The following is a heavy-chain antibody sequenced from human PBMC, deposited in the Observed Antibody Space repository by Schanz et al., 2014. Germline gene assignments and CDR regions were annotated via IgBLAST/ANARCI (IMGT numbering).Heavy chain of an antibody. CDR2: ISWNSGTI. CDR3: ARDRRNADLDY. CDR1: GFTFSIYA. J-gene: IGHJ4*02. V-gene: IGHV3-9*01. D-gene: IGHD1-1*01. Sequence: EVQLVESGGGLVQPGGSLRLSCSASGFTFSIYAMHWVRQAPGKGLEWVSVISWNSGTIGYADSVKGRFTISRDNAKNTLYLQMNSLRAEDTAVYYCARDRRNADLDYWGQGTLVTVSS.